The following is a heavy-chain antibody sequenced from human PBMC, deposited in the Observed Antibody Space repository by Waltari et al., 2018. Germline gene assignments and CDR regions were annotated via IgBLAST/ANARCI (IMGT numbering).Heavy chain of an antibody. Sequence: EEQLAETGGGLIRTGGSLRLSCAASGFDISTNYMTWVRQAPGRGLEWVSVIYGGGRTYYTDSVKGRFTISRANSKNTLYLRMSTLRDEDTAVYYGARDKSGDPDWFFDLWGRGTLVTVSS. CDR2: IYGGGRT. V-gene: IGHV3-53*02. D-gene: IGHD2-21*01. CDR1: GFDISTNY. CDR3: ARDKSGDPDWFFDL. J-gene: IGHJ2*01.